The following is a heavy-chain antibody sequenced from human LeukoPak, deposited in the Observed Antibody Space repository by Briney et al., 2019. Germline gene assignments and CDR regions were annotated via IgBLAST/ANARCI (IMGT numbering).Heavy chain of an antibody. CDR2: IYHSGST. J-gene: IGHJ3*02. CDR1: GGSISSSNW. CDR3: ATVKISSIAARPRAFDI. D-gene: IGHD6-6*01. V-gene: IGHV4-4*02. Sequence: SEALSLTCAVSGGSISSSNWWSWVRQPPGKGLEWIGEIYHSGSTNYNPSLKSRVTISVDKSKNQFSLKLSSVTAADTAVYYYATVKISSIAARPRAFDIWGQGTMVTVSS.